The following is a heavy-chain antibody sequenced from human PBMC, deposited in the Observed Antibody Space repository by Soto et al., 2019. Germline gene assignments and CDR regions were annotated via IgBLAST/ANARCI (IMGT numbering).Heavy chain of an antibody. CDR3: AKCVTFCYFDY. Sequence: PSETLSLTCTVSGGSITSSSYYWGWVRQAPGKGLEWVSVIYSGGSTYYADSVKGRFTISRDNSKNTVFLQMNSLRVEDTAVYYCAKCVTFCYFDYWGQGTLVTVSS. J-gene: IGHJ4*02. CDR2: IYSGGST. CDR1: GGSITSSSYY. V-gene: IGHV3-53*01. D-gene: IGHD4-4*01.